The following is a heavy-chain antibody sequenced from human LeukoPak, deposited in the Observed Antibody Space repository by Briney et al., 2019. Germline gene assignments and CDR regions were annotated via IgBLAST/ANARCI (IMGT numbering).Heavy chain of an antibody. J-gene: IGHJ6*02. D-gene: IGHD6-13*01. CDR1: GYSFTSYW. Sequence: NRGESLKISCKGSGYSFTSYWIGWVRQMPGKGLEWMGIIYPGDSDTSYSPSFQGQVTISADKSISTAYLQWSSLKASDTAMYYCARPLDLHSSSPLGMDVWGQGTTVTVSS. V-gene: IGHV5-51*01. CDR2: IYPGDSDT. CDR3: ARPLDLHSSSPLGMDV.